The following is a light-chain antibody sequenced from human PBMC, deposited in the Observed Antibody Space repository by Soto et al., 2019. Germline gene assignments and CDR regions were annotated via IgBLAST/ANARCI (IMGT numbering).Light chain of an antibody. CDR2: AAS. V-gene: IGKV1-9*01. Sequence: IQLTQSPSFLSASVGDRVTITCRASQGIRSYLAWYQQKPGKVPKLLIYAASTLQSGVPSRFSGSGSGTEFTLTISSLQPEDFATYYCQQLSSFPLTFGGGTKVEIK. CDR1: QGIRSY. CDR3: QQLSSFPLT. J-gene: IGKJ4*01.